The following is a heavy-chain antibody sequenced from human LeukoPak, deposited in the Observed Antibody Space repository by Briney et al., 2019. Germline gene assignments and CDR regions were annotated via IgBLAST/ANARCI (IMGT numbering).Heavy chain of an antibody. Sequence: SETLSLTCAVYGGSFSGYYWSWIRQPPGKGLEWIGYIYYSGSTNYNPSLKSRVTISVDTSKNQFSLKLGSVTAADTAVYYCARGREEIYGGYAYYFDYWGQGTLVTVSS. CDR1: GGSFSGYY. CDR3: ARGREEIYGGYAYYFDY. V-gene: IGHV4-59*01. D-gene: IGHD5-12*01. J-gene: IGHJ4*02. CDR2: IYYSGST.